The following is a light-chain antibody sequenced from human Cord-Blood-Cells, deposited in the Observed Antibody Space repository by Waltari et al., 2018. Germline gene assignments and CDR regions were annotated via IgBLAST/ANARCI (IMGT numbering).Light chain of an antibody. CDR3: QQRYSTPLA. J-gene: IGKJ4*01. CDR2: AAS. CDR1: QRISSY. V-gene: IGKV1-39*01. Sequence: MQMTPSPFSMSASVGDRVTITCRASQRISSYLNWYQQKPGKAPKLLIYAASSLQSGVPSRLSGGESGTEFTLAISGLQREGCASYYSQQRYSTPLAFGGGAKVEIK.